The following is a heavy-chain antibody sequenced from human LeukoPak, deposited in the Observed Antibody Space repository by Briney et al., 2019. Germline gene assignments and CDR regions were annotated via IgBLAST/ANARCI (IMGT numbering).Heavy chain of an antibody. CDR1: GGSISSGGYY. CDR3: AREGPYYMDV. V-gene: IGHV4-31*03. J-gene: IGHJ6*03. Sequence: SETLSLTCTVSGGSISSGGYYWSWIRQHPGKGLEWIGYIYYSGSTYYNPSLKSRVTISVDTSKNQFSLKLSSVTAADTAVYYCAREGPYYMDVWGKGTTVTVSS. CDR2: IYYSGST.